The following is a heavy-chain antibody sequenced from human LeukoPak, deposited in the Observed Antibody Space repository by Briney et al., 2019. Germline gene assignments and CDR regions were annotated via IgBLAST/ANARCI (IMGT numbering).Heavy chain of an antibody. CDR1: GFTFSSYG. J-gene: IGHJ4*02. CDR3: ATDYGKDPLYFDY. CDR2: ISYDASNK. D-gene: IGHD3-16*01. Sequence: GGSLRLSCAASGFTFSSYGMHWVRQAPGKGLEWVAVISYDASNKYYADSVKGRFTISRDNSKNTLYLQMTSLRAEDTAVYYCATDYGKDPLYFDYWGQGTLVTVSS. V-gene: IGHV3-30*03.